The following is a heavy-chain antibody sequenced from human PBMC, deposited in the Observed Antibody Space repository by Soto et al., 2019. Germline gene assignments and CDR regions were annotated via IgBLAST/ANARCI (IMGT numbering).Heavy chain of an antibody. CDR2: ISQDGRRT. Sequence: QVQVVESGGGVVQPGRSLRLSCAASGFTLSTYAMHWVRQAPGKGLEWLAVISQDGRRTHDAGSMEGRFTISRDTSKITLYLQMNSLTPKDTPVYFCGREHNSGSYRTADYWGQGTLATVSS. CDR1: GFTLSTYA. CDR3: GREHNSGSYRTADY. D-gene: IGHD3-22*01. V-gene: IGHV3-30*04. J-gene: IGHJ4*02.